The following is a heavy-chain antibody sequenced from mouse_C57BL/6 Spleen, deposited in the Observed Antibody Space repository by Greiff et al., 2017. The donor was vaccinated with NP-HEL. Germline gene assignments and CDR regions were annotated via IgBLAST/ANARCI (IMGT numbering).Heavy chain of an antibody. CDR2: ILPGRGST. D-gene: IGHD1-1*01. V-gene: IGHV1-9*01. Sequence: QVQLQQSGAELMKPGASVKLSCKATGYTFTGYWIEWVKQRPGLGLEWIGEILPGRGSTNYNEKFKGKATFTADTSSNTAYMQLSSLTTEDSAIYYCARGDYYGSSYWFAYWGQGTLVTVSA. CDR3: ARGDYYGSSYWFAY. CDR1: GYTFTGYW. J-gene: IGHJ3*01.